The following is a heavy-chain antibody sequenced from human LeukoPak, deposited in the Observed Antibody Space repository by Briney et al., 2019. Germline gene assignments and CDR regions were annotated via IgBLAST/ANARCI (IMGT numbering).Heavy chain of an antibody. V-gene: IGHV3-21*01. D-gene: IGHD6-13*01. CDR1: GFTFSSYS. CDR3: ARDLYGSSWSSYYFDY. Sequence: GGSLRLSCAASGFTFSSYSMDWVRQAPGKGLEWVSSISSSSSYIYYADSVKGRFTISRDNAKNSLYLQMNSLSAEDTAVYYCARDLYGSSWSSYYFDYWGQGTLVTVSS. CDR2: ISSSSSYI. J-gene: IGHJ4*02.